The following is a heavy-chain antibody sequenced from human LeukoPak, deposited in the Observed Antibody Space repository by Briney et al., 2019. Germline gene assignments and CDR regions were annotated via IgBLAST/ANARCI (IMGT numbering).Heavy chain of an antibody. CDR2: ISPSGGST. CDR3: AGGYSDYDFFDS. J-gene: IGHJ4*02. D-gene: IGHD5-12*01. V-gene: IGHV3-23*01. CDR1: GLTFSNCV. Sequence: GGSLRLSCTTSGLTFSNCVMTWVRQSPGKGLEWGSSISPSGGSTFYADSVKGRFTISRDNSKNTLYLQMSSLGAEDTAAYYCAGGYSDYDFFDSWGQGTLVTVSS.